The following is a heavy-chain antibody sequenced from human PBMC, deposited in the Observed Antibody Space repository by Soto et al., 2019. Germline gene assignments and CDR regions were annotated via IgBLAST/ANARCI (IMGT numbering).Heavy chain of an antibody. D-gene: IGHD4-17*01. Sequence: QVQLVQSGAEVKKPRSSVKVSCKATGGTFSSYAISWVRQAPGQGLEWMGGIIPIFGTANYAQKFQGRVTITADESTCTAYMELSSLRSEDTAVYYCARGLPYGDYFLGYFQHWGQGTLVTVSS. CDR2: IIPIFGTA. CDR3: ARGLPYGDYFLGYFQH. CDR1: GGTFSSYA. J-gene: IGHJ1*01. V-gene: IGHV1-69*01.